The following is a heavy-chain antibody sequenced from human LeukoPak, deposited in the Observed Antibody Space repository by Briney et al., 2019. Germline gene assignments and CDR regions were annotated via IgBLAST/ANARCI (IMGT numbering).Heavy chain of an antibody. V-gene: IGHV4-59*01. CDR1: GGSISSYY. Sequence: SETLSLTCTVSGGSISSYYWTWIRQPPRKGLEWIGYIYSSGSTNYNPSLKSRVTISLDTSKNQPSLNLTSVTAADTAVYYCARAHTSSWYMDYWGQGTLVTVS. CDR3: ARAHTSSWYMDY. CDR2: IYSSGST. D-gene: IGHD6-13*01. J-gene: IGHJ4*02.